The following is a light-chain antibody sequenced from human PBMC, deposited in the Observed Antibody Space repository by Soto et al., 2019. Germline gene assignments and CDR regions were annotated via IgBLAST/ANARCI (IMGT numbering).Light chain of an antibody. CDR2: EGN. V-gene: IGLV2-23*01. J-gene: IGLJ1*01. Sequence: QSVLTQPASVSGSPGQSITISCTGTSSDIGGYYLVSWYQQRPGKAPNLIIYEGNKRPSGVSNRFSASKSGNTASLTISGLWAEDEADYYCCSFAGSSTYVFGPGTKVNVL. CDR1: SSDIGGYYL. CDR3: CSFAGSSTYV.